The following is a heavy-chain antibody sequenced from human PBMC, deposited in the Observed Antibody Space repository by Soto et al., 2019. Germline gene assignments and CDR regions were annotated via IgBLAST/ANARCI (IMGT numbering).Heavy chain of an antibody. Sequence: SETLSLTCTVSGGSIGSYHWSWVRQPPGKGLEWIASVYYTGTTNYNPSLGSRVTISIDAPENQISLKLASVTAADTAFYYCARDTVLTGMFDLWGQGTLVTVSS. D-gene: IGHD4-17*01. CDR1: GGSIGSYH. J-gene: IGHJ5*02. CDR3: ARDTVLTGMFDL. CDR2: VYYTGTT. V-gene: IGHV4-59*01.